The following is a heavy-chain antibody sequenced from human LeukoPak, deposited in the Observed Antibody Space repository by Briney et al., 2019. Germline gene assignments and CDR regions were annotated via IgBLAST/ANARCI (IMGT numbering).Heavy chain of an antibody. CDR3: AKEFPGTTWGFNS. CDR1: GFTFSSYA. J-gene: IGHJ4*02. Sequence: PGGSLRLSCAASGFTFSSYAMSWVRQAPGKGLEWVSSLSGSDDSTYYADSVKGRFTISRDNSKNTLYLQMNSLRAEDTAVYYCAKEFPGTTWGFNSWGQGTLVTVSS. D-gene: IGHD1-1*01. V-gene: IGHV3-23*01. CDR2: LSGSDDST.